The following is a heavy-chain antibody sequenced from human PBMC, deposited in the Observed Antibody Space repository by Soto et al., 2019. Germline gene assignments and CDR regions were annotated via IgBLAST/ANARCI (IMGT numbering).Heavy chain of an antibody. V-gene: IGHV3-23*01. D-gene: IGHD4-17*01. Sequence: GGSLRLSCAASGFIFSSYAMSWVRQAPGKGLEWVSAISSSGGSTYYADSVKGRFTISRDNSKNTLSLQMNSLRAEDTAVYYCAKYKKVTTRFDAFDIWGQGTVVTVSS. J-gene: IGHJ3*02. CDR3: AKYKKVTTRFDAFDI. CDR2: ISSSGGST. CDR1: GFIFSSYA.